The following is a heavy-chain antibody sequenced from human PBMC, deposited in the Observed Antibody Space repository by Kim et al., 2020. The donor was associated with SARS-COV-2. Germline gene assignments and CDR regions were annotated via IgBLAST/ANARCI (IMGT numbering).Heavy chain of an antibody. J-gene: IGHJ4*02. Sequence: ASVKVSCKASGYTFTSYGISWVRQAPGQGLEWMGWISAYNGNTNYAQKLQGRVTMTTDTSTSTAYMELRSLRSDDTAVYYCGRAQYYYDSSGYYPLGYWGQGTLVTVSS. D-gene: IGHD3-22*01. CDR3: GRAQYYYDSSGYYPLGY. V-gene: IGHV1-18*01. CDR1: GYTFTSYG. CDR2: ISAYNGNT.